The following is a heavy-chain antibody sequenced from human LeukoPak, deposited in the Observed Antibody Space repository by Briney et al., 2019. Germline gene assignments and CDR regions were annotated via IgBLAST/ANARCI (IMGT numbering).Heavy chain of an antibody. Sequence: SETLSLTCTVSGGSISSYYWSWIRQPAGKGLEWIGRIYTSGSTNYNPSLKSRVTMSVDTYKNQFSPKLRSVTAADTAVYYCARELHSGDWFDPWGQGTLVTVSS. D-gene: IGHD1-26*01. J-gene: IGHJ5*02. CDR1: GGSISSYY. CDR2: IYTSGST. CDR3: ARELHSGDWFDP. V-gene: IGHV4-4*07.